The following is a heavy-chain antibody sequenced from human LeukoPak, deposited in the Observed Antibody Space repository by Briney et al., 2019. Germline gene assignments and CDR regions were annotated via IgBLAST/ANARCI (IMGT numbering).Heavy chain of an antibody. CDR1: GRSISSYY. Sequence: SETLSLTCTVSGRSISSYYWSWIRQPAGKGLEWIGRIYTSGSTNYNPSLKSRVTMSVDTSKNQFSLKLSSVTAADTAVYYCARDSIAAAGTGFDPWGQGTLVTVSS. D-gene: IGHD6-13*01. V-gene: IGHV4-4*07. CDR3: ARDSIAAAGTGFDP. CDR2: IYTSGST. J-gene: IGHJ5*02.